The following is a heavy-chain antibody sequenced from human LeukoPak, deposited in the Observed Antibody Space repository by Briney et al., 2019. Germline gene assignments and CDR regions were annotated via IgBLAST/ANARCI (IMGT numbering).Heavy chain of an antibody. Sequence: GGSLRLSCAASGFTFSSSAMNWVRQAPGKGLEWVSTITGSGDSTYYTDSVKGRFTISSDTSKNTLYLQMNSLRAEDTAIYYCAKHLIYGSGSSSYFNYWGQGTLVTVSS. V-gene: IGHV3-23*01. CDR1: GFTFSSSA. J-gene: IGHJ4*02. D-gene: IGHD3-10*01. CDR2: ITGSGDST. CDR3: AKHLIYGSGSSSYFNY.